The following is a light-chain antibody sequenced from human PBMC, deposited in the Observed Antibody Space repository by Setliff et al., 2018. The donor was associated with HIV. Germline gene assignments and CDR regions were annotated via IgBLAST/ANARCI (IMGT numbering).Light chain of an antibody. CDR1: NSDVGGYNY. CDR2: DVS. CDR3: CSYAGSYTYV. V-gene: IGLV2-11*01. J-gene: IGLJ1*01. Sequence: QSVLTQPASVSGSPGQSITISCTGTNSDVGGYNYVSWYQQHPGKAPKLMIYDVSKRPSGVPDRFPGSKSGNTASLTISGLQAEDEADYYCCSYAGSYTYVFGTGTKVTVL.